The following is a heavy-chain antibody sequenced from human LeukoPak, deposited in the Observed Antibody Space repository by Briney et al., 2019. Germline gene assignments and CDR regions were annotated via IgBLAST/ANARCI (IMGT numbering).Heavy chain of an antibody. CDR2: ISGYNTNA. V-gene: IGHV1-18*01. CDR3: AKRVQGNTGPFHC. Sequence: ASVKVSCKASGYTFTRYGVAWVREAPGQGPEWMGWISGYNTNAHYAQSVQGRVTLTTDTSTSTAYMELRSLRSDDTAVYYCAKRVQGNTGPFHCWGQGTLASVSS. J-gene: IGHJ4*02. CDR1: GYTFTRYG. D-gene: IGHD4-23*01.